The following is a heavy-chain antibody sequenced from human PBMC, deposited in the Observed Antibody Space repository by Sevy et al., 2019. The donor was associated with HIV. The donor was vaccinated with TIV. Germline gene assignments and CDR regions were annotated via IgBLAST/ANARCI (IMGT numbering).Heavy chain of an antibody. D-gene: IGHD3-3*01. Sequence: GGSLRLSCAASGFTFSSYAMSWVRQAPGKGLEWVSAISGSGGSTYYADSVKGRFTISGDNSKNTLYLQMNSLRAEDTAVYYCAKSRLSDFWSGIDAFDIWGQGTMVTVSS. CDR2: ISGSGGST. CDR1: GFTFSSYA. V-gene: IGHV3-23*01. J-gene: IGHJ3*02. CDR3: AKSRLSDFWSGIDAFDI.